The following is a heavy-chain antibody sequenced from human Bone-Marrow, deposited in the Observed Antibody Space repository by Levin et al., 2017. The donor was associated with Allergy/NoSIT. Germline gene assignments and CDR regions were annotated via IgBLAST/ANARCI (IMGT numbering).Heavy chain of an antibody. Sequence: GESLKISCVASEFTFNKAWMNWVRQAPGKGLEWVGRIKSKTDGGTIDYAAPVKGRFTISRDDSKTTLYLQINSLRTEDTAVYYCTTKNFWGQGTLVSVSS. J-gene: IGHJ4*02. CDR3: TTKNF. CDR2: IKSKTDGGTI. D-gene: IGHD2/OR15-2a*01. CDR1: EFTFNKAW. V-gene: IGHV3-15*01.